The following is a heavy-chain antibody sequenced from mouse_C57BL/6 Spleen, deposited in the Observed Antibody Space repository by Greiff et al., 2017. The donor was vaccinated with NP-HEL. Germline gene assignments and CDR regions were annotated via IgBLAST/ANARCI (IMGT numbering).Heavy chain of an antibody. CDR3: TRGGGNRWENAMDY. CDR1: GYTFTDYE. J-gene: IGHJ4*01. Sequence: QVQLKESGAELVRPGASVTLSCKASGYTFTDYEMHWVKQTPVHGLEWIGAIDPETGGTAYNQKFKGKAILTADKSSSTAYMELRSLTSEDSAVYYCTRGGGNRWENAMDYWGQGTSVTVSS. CDR2: IDPETGGT. D-gene: IGHD1-1*02. V-gene: IGHV1-15*01.